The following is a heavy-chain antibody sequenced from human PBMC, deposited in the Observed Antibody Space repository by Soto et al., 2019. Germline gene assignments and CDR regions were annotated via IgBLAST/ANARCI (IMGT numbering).Heavy chain of an antibody. CDR1: GFSLSTSGVG. CDR3: AHSRPHCSGCSCLYYFDY. Sequence: QITLKESGPTLVKPTQTLTLTCTFSGFSLSTSGVGVGWIRQPPGKALEWLALIYWDDDKRYSPSLKSRLTITKDTPKNQVVLTMTNMDPVDTATYYCAHSRPHCSGCSCLYYFDYWGQGTLVTVSS. V-gene: IGHV2-5*02. CDR2: IYWDDDK. D-gene: IGHD2-15*01. J-gene: IGHJ4*02.